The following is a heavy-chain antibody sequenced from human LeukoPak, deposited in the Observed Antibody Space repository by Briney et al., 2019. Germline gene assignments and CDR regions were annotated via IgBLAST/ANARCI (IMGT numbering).Heavy chain of an antibody. D-gene: IGHD3-10*01. V-gene: IGHV3-53*01. Sequence: GGSLRLSCTVSGFTVSSNSMSWVRQAPGKGLEWVSFIYSDNTHYSDSVKGRFTISRDNSKNTLYLQINSLRAEDTAVYYCARGHYQIELWGQGTLVTVSS. J-gene: IGHJ4*02. CDR3: ARGHYQIEL. CDR2: IYSDNT. CDR1: GFTVSSNS.